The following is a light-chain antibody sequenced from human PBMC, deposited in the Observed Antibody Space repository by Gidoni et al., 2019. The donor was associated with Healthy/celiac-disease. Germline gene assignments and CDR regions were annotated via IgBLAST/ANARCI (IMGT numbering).Light chain of an antibody. CDR1: SSDVDGYNH. Sequence: QSALAEPASVSGSPGQSIPITCTGPSSDVDGYNHVSWYPQHPGKPPTLMIYDVSNRPSGVSNRFSGSKSGNTASLTISGLQAVDDADYYCSSYTSISTLGVFGGGTKLTVL. CDR3: SSYTSISTLGV. J-gene: IGLJ3*02. V-gene: IGLV2-14*01. CDR2: DVS.